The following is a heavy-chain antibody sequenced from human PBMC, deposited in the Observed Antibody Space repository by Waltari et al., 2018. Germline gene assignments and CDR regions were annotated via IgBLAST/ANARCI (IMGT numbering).Heavy chain of an antibody. CDR1: GAPMSGNSW. CDR2: VHRNGRT. J-gene: IGHJ4*02. Sequence: QLQLQESGPGLVKPSWTLSLTCAGSGAPMSGNSWWSWVRQSPDKGLEWIGKVHRNGRTNYNPSLASRAIVSLDSSMNRFSLRILSATAADTAVYYWARDLGRGLFLDSWGQGTLVTVSP. D-gene: IGHD2-15*01. V-gene: IGHV4-4*02. CDR3: ARDLGRGLFLDS.